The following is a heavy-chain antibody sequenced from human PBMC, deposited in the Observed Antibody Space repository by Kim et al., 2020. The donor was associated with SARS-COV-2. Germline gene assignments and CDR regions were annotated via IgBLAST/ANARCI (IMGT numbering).Heavy chain of an antibody. V-gene: IGHV3-23*01. D-gene: IGHD6-19*01. CDR3: AKSPLTWASAFDS. Sequence: YYIDYVKGRFTVSRDNSKNTLYLQMNSMRAEDTAVYYCAKSPLTWASAFDSWGQGTLVTASS. J-gene: IGHJ4*02.